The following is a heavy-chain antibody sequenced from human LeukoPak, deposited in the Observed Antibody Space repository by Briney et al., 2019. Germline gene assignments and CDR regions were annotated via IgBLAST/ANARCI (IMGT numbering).Heavy chain of an antibody. D-gene: IGHD3-10*01. CDR1: GGSISSGGYY. CDR3: ARVSGGAYYYYGMDV. Sequence: SQTLSLTCTVSGGSISSGGYYWNWIRQHPGKGLEWIGYIYYSGSTYYNPSLKSRVTISVDTSKNQFSLKLSSVTAADTAVYYCARVSGGAYYYYGMDVWGQGSTVTVSS. V-gene: IGHV4-31*03. J-gene: IGHJ6*02. CDR2: IYYSGST.